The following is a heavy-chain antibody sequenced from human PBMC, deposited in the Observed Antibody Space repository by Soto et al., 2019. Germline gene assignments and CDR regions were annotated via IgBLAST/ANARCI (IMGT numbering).Heavy chain of an antibody. V-gene: IGHV2-5*02. J-gene: IGHJ4*02. CDR3: AHRSSYCIVGSCYSGFDY. Sequence: QITLKESGPTLVKPTQTHTLTCTFSGFSLSTSGVGVGWIRQPPGKALEWLALIYWDDDKRYSPSLKSRLTITKDASKHQVVLTMTNMDPVDTATYYCAHRSSYCIVGSCYSGFDYWCQRTLVTVSS. CDR2: IYWDDDK. D-gene: IGHD2-15*01. CDR1: GFSLSTSGVG.